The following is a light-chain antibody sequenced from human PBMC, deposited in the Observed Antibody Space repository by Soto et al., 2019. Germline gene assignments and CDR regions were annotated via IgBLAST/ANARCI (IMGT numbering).Light chain of an antibody. J-gene: IGKJ1*01. CDR2: GAS. V-gene: IGKV3-20*01. Sequence: SVLTQSPGTLSLSPGEGATLSCRASQTVSGNHLAWYQQKPGQAPSLLIDGASNRATGIPDRFSGSGTGTDFSLTISKLEPDDFAVYFCHQYGGSRAFGQGTKVEIQ. CDR1: QTVSGNH. CDR3: HQYGGSRA.